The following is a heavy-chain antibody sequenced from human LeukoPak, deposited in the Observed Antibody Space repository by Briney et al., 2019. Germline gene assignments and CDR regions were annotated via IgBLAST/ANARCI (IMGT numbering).Heavy chain of an antibody. CDR3: AKDLFAAPLRFLEWLLDAFDI. V-gene: IGHV3-30*18. D-gene: IGHD3-3*01. J-gene: IGHJ3*02. CDR2: ISYDGSNK. CDR1: GFTFSSYG. Sequence: GGSLRLSCAASGFTFSSYGMHWVRQAPGKGLEWVAVISYDGSNKYYADSVKGRFTISRDNSKNTLYLQMNSLRAEDTAVYYCAKDLFAAPLRFLEWLLDAFDIWGQGTMVTVSS.